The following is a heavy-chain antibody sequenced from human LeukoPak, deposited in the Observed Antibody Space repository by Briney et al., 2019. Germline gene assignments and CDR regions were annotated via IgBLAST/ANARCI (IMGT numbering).Heavy chain of an antibody. CDR1: GFIFSDYG. CDR3: AKVLLRLLEWLPDLDAFDI. D-gene: IGHD3-3*01. J-gene: IGHJ3*02. V-gene: IGHV3-48*04. Sequence: GGSLRLSCAASGFIFSDYGMNWVRQAPGKGLEWVSYISSSSSTIYYADSVKGRFTISRDNAKNSLYLQMNSLRAEDTAVYYCAKVLLRLLEWLPDLDAFDIWGQGTMVTVSS. CDR2: ISSSSSTI.